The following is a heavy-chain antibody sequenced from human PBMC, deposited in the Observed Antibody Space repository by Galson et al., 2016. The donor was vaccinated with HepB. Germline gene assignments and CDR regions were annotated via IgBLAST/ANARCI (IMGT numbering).Heavy chain of an antibody. CDR1: GFTFSDYY. CDR3: ASPSGRFSVHTFDL. Sequence: SLRLSCAASGFTFSDYYMSWIRQAPGKGLEWVSYISSTSNDINFADSVVGRFSISRDNAKNSLYLQMNTLGAEDTAVYYCASPSGRFSVHTFDLWGQGTMVTVSS. J-gene: IGHJ3*01. D-gene: IGHD1-26*01. V-gene: IGHV3-11*06. CDR2: ISSTSNDI.